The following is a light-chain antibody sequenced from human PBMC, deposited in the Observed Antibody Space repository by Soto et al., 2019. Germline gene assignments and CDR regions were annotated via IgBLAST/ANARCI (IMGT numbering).Light chain of an antibody. CDR2: DAS. Sequence: DIQMTQSPSSLSASVGDRVTITCQASQDISNYLNWYQQKPGKAPKILIYDASVLEAGVPSRFSGGGSGTLFTLTISSLQAEDVATYYCQQFDNLPLTFGGGTKVDIK. CDR1: QDISNY. J-gene: IGKJ4*01. CDR3: QQFDNLPLT. V-gene: IGKV1-33*01.